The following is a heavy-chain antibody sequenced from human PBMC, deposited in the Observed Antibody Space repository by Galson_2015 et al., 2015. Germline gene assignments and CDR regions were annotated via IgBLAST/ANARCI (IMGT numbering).Heavy chain of an antibody. V-gene: IGHV1-18*01. D-gene: IGHD2-15*01. CDR3: ARAFIVVGGPGSYYYMDV. J-gene: IGHJ6*03. Sequence: SVKVSFKASGYTFTSYGISWVRQAPGQGLEWMGWISAYNGNTNYAQKLQGRVTMTTDTSTSTAYMELRSLRSDDTAVYYCARAFIVVGGPGSYYYMDVWGKGTTVTVSS. CDR1: GYTFTSYG. CDR2: ISAYNGNT.